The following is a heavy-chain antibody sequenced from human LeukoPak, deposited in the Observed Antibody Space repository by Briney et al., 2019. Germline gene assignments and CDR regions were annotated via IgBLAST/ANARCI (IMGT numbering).Heavy chain of an antibody. J-gene: IGHJ4*02. Sequence: GESLRLSCAASGFTFSSYSMNWVRQAPGKGLEWVSYISSSSSTIYYADSVKGRFTISRDNAKNSLYLQMNSLRAEDTAVYYCARDTYGSGIDYWGQGTLVTVSS. CDR2: ISSSSSTI. V-gene: IGHV3-48*04. D-gene: IGHD3-10*01. CDR1: GFTFSSYS. CDR3: ARDTYGSGIDY.